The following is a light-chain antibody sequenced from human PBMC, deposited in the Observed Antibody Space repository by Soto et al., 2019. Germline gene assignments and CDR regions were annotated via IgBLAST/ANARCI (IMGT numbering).Light chain of an antibody. CDR1: QSVSSTY. Sequence: EIVLTQSPGTLSLSPGERATLSCRASQSVSSTYLAWYQQKPGQAPRLLIYGASSRATGISDRFRGSGSGTDFTLTISRLEPEDCAGYYCQQYGSSPRTFGQGTKVEIK. CDR3: QQYGSSPRT. J-gene: IGKJ1*01. V-gene: IGKV3-20*01. CDR2: GAS.